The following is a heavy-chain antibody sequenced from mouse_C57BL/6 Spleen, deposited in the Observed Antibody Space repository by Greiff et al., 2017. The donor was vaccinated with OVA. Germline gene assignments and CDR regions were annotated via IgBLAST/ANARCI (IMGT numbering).Heavy chain of an antibody. D-gene: IGHD2-5*01. CDR1: GYTFTSYW. Sequence: VQLQQPGAELVKPGASVKMSCKASGYTFTSYWITWVKQRPGQGLEWIGDIYPGSGSTNYNEKFKSKATLTVDTSSSTAYMQLSSLTSEDSAVYYCARGAYYSNSFAYWGQGTLVTVSA. CDR2: IYPGSGST. J-gene: IGHJ3*01. V-gene: IGHV1-55*01. CDR3: ARGAYYSNSFAY.